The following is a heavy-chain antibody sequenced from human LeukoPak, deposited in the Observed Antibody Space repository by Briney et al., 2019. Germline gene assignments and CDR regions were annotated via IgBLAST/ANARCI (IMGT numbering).Heavy chain of an antibody. CDR3: ARASDCSGGICPISY. V-gene: IGHV1-69*05. CDR1: GGTFSSYA. D-gene: IGHD2-15*01. CDR2: IIPIFGTA. J-gene: IGHJ4*02. Sequence: GASVKVSCKASGGTFSSYAISWVRQAPGQGLEWMGRIIPIFGTANYAQKFQGRVTITTDESTSTAYMELSSLRSEDTAVYYCARASDCSGGICPISYWGQGTLVTVSS.